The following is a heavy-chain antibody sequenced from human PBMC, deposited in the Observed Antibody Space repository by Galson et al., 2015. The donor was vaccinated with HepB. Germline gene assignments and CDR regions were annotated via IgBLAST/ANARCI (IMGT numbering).Heavy chain of an antibody. CDR2: IWYDGSNK. CDR1: GSTFTGYY. Sequence: SCKASGSTFTGYYMHWVRQAPGRGLEWVAVIWYDGSNKYYADSVKGRFTISRDNSKNTLYLQMNSLRAEDTAVYYCAKEFEAAGMTLWGQGTLVTVSS. D-gene: IGHD6-13*01. CDR3: AKEFEAAGMTL. J-gene: IGHJ4*02. V-gene: IGHV3-33*06.